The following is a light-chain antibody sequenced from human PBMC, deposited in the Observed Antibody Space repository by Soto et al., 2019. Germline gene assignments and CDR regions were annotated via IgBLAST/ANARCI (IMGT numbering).Light chain of an antibody. CDR3: RSYDSSLRGV. J-gene: IGLJ2*01. CDR2: GNT. CDR1: SSNIGAGYD. Sequence: QSVLTQPPSVSGAPGQRVTFSCAGSSSNIGAGYDVHWYQQLPGKVPKLLIFGNTNRPSGVPDRFSASKSGTSASLAITGLLAEDEADYYCRSYDSSLRGVFGGGTKVTVL. V-gene: IGLV1-40*01.